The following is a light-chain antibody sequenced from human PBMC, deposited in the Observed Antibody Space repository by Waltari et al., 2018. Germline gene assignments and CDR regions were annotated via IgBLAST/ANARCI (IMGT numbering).Light chain of an antibody. J-gene: IGKJ2*01. CDR3: QQSYSAPRT. Sequence: DVQLAQSPSSLSASVGDSVTITCRAGQSISTSVNWYQQKPGRAPKLLIYAASSLQSGVPSRFSGSGSETDFTLTISSLQPEDFATYYCQQSYSAPRTFGQGTKLDIK. V-gene: IGKV1-39*01. CDR2: AAS. CDR1: QSISTS.